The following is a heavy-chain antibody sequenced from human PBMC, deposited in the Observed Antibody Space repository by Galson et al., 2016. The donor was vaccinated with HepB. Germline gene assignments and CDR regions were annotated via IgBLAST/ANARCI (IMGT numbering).Heavy chain of an antibody. CDR1: GFTVSSNY. J-gene: IGHJ6*02. CDR3: TRDRGFWSGYSGASYRYGMDV. Sequence: SLRLSCAASGFTVSSNYMSWVRQAPGKGLEWVSIMYSGGSPFYADSVKGRFTISRDTSRNTLYLQMNSLRAEDTAVYYCTRDRGFWSGYSGASYRYGMDVWSQGTTVTVSS. V-gene: IGHV3-53*01. D-gene: IGHD3-3*01. CDR2: MYSGGSP.